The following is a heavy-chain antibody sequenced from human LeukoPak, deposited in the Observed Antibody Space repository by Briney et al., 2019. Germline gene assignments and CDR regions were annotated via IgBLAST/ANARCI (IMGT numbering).Heavy chain of an antibody. D-gene: IGHD3-16*01. CDR2: IYYTGRT. J-gene: IGHJ4*02. CDR1: GGSISSGGYY. V-gene: IGHV4-61*08. CDR3: ARECGGRTVGECFTY. Sequence: NASQTLSLTCTVSGGSISSGGYYWSWIRQPPGKGLEWIGYIYYTGRTSYSPSLRRRVSMSADTSKNQISLKLSSVTAAGTAVYYCARECGGRTVGECFTYWGQGTQVTVSS.